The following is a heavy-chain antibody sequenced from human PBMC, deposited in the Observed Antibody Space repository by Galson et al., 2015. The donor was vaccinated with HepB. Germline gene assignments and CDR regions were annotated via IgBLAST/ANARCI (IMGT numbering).Heavy chain of an antibody. D-gene: IGHD2-21*01. CDR3: AKDTHPYSRAMDV. CDR2: INRDGSSM. V-gene: IGHV3-74*03. CDR1: GFTFSTYW. Sequence: SLRLSCAASGFTFSTYWMHWVRQAPGKGLVWVSRINRDGSSMTYADSVKGRFTISRDNARNTLYLQMNSLRAEDTAVHYCAKDTHPYSRAMDVWGQGTTVTVSS. J-gene: IGHJ6*02.